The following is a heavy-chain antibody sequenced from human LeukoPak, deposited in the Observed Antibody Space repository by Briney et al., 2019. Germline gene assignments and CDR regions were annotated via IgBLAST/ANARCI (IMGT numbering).Heavy chain of an antibody. D-gene: IGHD1-26*01. Sequence: PSQTLSLTCTVSGGSISSGDYYWSWIRQPPGKGLEWIGYIYYSGSTYYNPFLKSRVTISVDTSKNQFSLKLSSVTAADTAVYYCAREIVGATTEILGDAFDIWGQGTMVTVSS. CDR2: IYYSGST. V-gene: IGHV4-30-4*01. J-gene: IGHJ3*02. CDR1: GGSISSGDYY. CDR3: AREIVGATTEILGDAFDI.